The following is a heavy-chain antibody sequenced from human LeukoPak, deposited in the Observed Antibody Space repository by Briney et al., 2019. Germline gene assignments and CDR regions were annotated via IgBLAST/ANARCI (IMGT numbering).Heavy chain of an antibody. CDR1: GFTFSFSA. J-gene: IGHJ6*03. V-gene: IGHV3-23*01. CDR2: ISGSGGSS. D-gene: IGHD6-13*01. CDR3: AEGRGSSWFTSSYSMDV. Sequence: GGSLRLSCAASGFTFSFSAMTWVRQPPGKGLEWVSPISGSGGSSYYADSVKGRFTISRDNSKNTLYLQMNSLRAEDTAVYYCAEGRGSSWFTSSYSMDVWGKGTTVTVSS.